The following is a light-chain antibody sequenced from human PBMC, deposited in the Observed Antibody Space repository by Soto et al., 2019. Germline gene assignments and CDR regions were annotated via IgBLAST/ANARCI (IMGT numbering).Light chain of an antibody. CDR3: QQRSNWPPGLT. CDR2: DAS. J-gene: IGKJ4*01. Sequence: EIVLTQSPATLSLSPGERATLSCRASQSVSSYLAWYQQKPGQAPRLLIYDASNRATGIPARFSGSGSGTDFTLTISSLEPEDFAVYYWQQRSNWPPGLTFGGGTNVEIK. V-gene: IGKV3-11*01. CDR1: QSVSSY.